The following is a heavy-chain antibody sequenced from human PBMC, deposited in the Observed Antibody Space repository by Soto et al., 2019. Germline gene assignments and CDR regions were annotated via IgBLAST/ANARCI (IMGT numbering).Heavy chain of an antibody. V-gene: IGHV3-74*01. CDR2: INSDGSST. CDR1: GFTFSSYW. CDR3: ASNEFSVDWYFDL. Sequence: GGSLRLSCAASGFTFSSYWMHWVRQAPGKGLVWVSRINSDGSSTSYADSVKGRFTISRDNAKNTLYRQMNSLRAEDTAVYYCASNEFSVDWYFDLWGRGTLVTVSS. J-gene: IGHJ2*01. D-gene: IGHD3-16*02.